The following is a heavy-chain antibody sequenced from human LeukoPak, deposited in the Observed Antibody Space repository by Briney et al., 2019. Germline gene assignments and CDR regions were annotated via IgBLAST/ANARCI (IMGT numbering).Heavy chain of an antibody. V-gene: IGHV3-74*01. CDR1: GFTISSYW. CDR3: ARVYDSYGYGPDY. CDR2: INSDGSTT. D-gene: IGHD5-18*01. J-gene: IGHJ4*02. Sequence: QPGGSLRLSCAASGFTISSYWMHWVRHAPGKGLVWVSRINSDGSTTIYADSVKGRFTIYRDNTKSTVYLQRYSLRAADTAVYCCARVYDSYGYGPDYWGQGTLVTVSS.